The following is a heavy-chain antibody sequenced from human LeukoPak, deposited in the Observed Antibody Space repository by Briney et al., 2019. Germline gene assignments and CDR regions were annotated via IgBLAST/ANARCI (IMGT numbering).Heavy chain of an antibody. D-gene: IGHD3-10*01. V-gene: IGHV3-23*01. CDR3: AKDPSYYYGSGSYYPV. CDR2: ISGSGGST. Sequence: GGSLRLSCAASGFTFSSYAMSWVRQAPGKGLEWVSAISGSGGSTYYADSVKGRFTISRDNSKNTLYLQMNSLRAEDTAVYYCAKDPSYYYGSGSYYPVWGKGTTVTVSS. CDR1: GFTFSSYA. J-gene: IGHJ6*04.